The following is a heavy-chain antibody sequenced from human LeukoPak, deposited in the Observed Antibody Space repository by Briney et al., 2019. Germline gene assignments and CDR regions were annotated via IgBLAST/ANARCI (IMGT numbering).Heavy chain of an antibody. CDR1: GYTFTGYY. CDR3: ARVPIGGYGVFDY. Sequence: GASVKVSCKASGYTFTGYYMHWVRQAPGQGLEWMGWINPNSGGTNYAQKFQGRVTMTRGTSISTAYMELSRLRSDDTAVYYCARVPIGGYGVFDYWGQGTLVTVSS. D-gene: IGHD5-18*01. J-gene: IGHJ4*02. V-gene: IGHV1-2*02. CDR2: INPNSGGT.